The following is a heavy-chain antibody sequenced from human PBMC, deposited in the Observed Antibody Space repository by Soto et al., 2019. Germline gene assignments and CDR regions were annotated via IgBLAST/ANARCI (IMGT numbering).Heavy chain of an antibody. V-gene: IGHV3-9*01. D-gene: IGHD4-4*01. CDR1: GFTFDDYA. CDR3: AKDMSGSTVTTFDY. J-gene: IGHJ4*02. Sequence: GGSLRLSCAASGFTFDDYAMHWVRQAPGKGLEWVSGISWNSGSIGYADSVKGRFTISRDNAKNSLYLQMNSLRAEDTALYYCAKDMSGSTVTTFDYWGQGTLVTVSS. CDR2: ISWNSGSI.